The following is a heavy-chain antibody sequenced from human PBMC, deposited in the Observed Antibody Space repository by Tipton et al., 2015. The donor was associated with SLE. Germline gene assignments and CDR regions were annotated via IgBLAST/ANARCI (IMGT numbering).Heavy chain of an antibody. D-gene: IGHD2-21*01. Sequence: TLSLTCTVSGGSMSSSGYYWGWIRQPPRMGLEWIGTTYYSWSTYYNPSLKSRVTISVDMSKNQFFLKLTSVTAADTAVYYCAGPIRQDGFDIWGQGTMVTVSS. CDR2: TYYSWST. J-gene: IGHJ3*02. V-gene: IGHV4-39*07. CDR3: AGPIRQDGFDI. CDR1: GGSMSSSGYY.